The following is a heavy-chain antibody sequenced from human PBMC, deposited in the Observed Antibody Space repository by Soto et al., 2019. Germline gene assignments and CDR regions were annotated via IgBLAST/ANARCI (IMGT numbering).Heavy chain of an antibody. J-gene: IGHJ6*02. D-gene: IGHD3-3*01. V-gene: IGHV1-18*01. CDR2: ISAYNGDT. CDR3: ARDGRAFSIFGETMDV. CDR1: GYIFTNYA. Sequence: VHLLQSGGEVKKPGASVKVSCKTSGYIFTNYAINWVRQAPGQGLEWMGWISAYNGDTKYAQRFQGRLTVTTDPSTTTAYMELGSLRSDDTAVYYCARDGRAFSIFGETMDVWGHGTTVTVSS.